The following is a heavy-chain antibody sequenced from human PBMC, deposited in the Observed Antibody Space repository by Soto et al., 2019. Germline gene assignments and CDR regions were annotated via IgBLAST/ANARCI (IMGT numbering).Heavy chain of an antibody. D-gene: IGHD2-2*01. CDR3: AKVGDCSSTSCHDYYYYYGMDV. J-gene: IGHJ6*02. V-gene: IGHV3-23*01. CDR2: ISGSGGST. Sequence: GGSLRLSCAASGFTFSSYAMSWVRQAPGKGLEWVSAISGSGGSTYYADSVKGRFTISIDNSKNTLYMQMNSLRAEETAVYYCAKVGDCSSTSCHDYYYYYGMDVWGQGTTVTVSS. CDR1: GFTFSSYA.